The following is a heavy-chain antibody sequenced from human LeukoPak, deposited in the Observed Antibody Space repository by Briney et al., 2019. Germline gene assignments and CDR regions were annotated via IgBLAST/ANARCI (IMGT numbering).Heavy chain of an antibody. CDR2: ISYDGSNK. D-gene: IGHD4-17*01. CDR3: AKDPNGDYVGAFDS. Sequence: GGSLRLFCGASGFIFSSYGMHWVRQAPGKGLEGVALISYDGSNKYYADSVKGRFTISRDNSKNTLYLQMNSLRAEDTAVYYCAKDPNGDYVGAFDSWGQGTMVTVSS. CDR1: GFIFSSYG. J-gene: IGHJ3*02. V-gene: IGHV3-30*18.